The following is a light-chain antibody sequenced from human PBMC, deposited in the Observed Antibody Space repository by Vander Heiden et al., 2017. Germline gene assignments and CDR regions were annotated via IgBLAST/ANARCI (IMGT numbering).Light chain of an antibody. V-gene: IGKV1-39*01. Sequence: DIQMTQSPSSLSASVRDRVTITCRASQSISSYLHWYQQKPGKAPKLLIYAASSLQSGVPSRFSGSGSGKDFTLTISSLQPEDFATYYCQQSYSTPYTFVQGTKLVIK. CDR2: AAS. J-gene: IGKJ2*01. CDR3: QQSYSTPYT. CDR1: QSISSY.